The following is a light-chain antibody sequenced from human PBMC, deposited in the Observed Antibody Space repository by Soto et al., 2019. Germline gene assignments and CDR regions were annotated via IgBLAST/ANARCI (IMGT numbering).Light chain of an antibody. CDR2: EVS. Sequence: QSALTQPASVSGSPGQSITISCTGTSTDVGDSNHVSWYQHHPGKAPKLIIYEVSYRPSGVSNRFSASKSGNTASLTISGLQAEDEADYYCSSYTSINTLVVFGGGTKLTVL. CDR3: SSYTSINTLVV. CDR1: STDVGDSNH. V-gene: IGLV2-14*01. J-gene: IGLJ2*01.